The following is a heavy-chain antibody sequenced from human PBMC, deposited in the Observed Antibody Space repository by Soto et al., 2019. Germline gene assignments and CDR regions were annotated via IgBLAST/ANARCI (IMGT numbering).Heavy chain of an antibody. CDR1: GFTLSRHT. CDR3: VRDYYDTSGYPNTFDM. J-gene: IGHJ3*02. V-gene: IGHV3-21*01. Sequence: GGSLRLSCAASGFTLSRHTLNWVRKAPGKGLEWVSFIGSRTSDIYYADSGKGRFTISRDNAKNYLYLDLTRLRAEDTAVYFCVRDYYDTSGYPNTFDMWGQGTMVTVSS. D-gene: IGHD3-22*01. CDR2: IGSRTSDI.